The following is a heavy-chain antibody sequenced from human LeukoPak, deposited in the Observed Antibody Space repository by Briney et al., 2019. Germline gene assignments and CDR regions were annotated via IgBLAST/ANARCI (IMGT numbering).Heavy chain of an antibody. CDR2: FDPEDGET. CDR3: ARHYYGSGTDYYFDY. CDR1: GYTLTELS. Sequence: ASVKVSCKVSGYTLTELSMHWVRQAPGKGLEWMGGFDPEDGETIYAQKFQGRVTMTEDTSTHTAYMELSSLRSEDTAVYYCARHYYGSGTDYYFDYWGQGTLVTVSS. J-gene: IGHJ4*02. D-gene: IGHD3-10*01. V-gene: IGHV1-24*01.